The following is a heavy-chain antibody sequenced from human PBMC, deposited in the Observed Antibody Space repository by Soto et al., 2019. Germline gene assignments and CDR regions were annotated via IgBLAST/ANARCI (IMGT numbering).Heavy chain of an antibody. CDR2: ISGSGGST. CDR1: GFTFSSYA. J-gene: IGHJ6*02. Sequence: GGSLRLSCAASGFTFSSYAMSWVRQAPGKGLEWVSAISGSGGSTYYADSVKGRFTISRDNSKNTLYLQMNSLRAEDTAVYYCAKELRITIFGVVIPYYYYGMDVWGQGTTVTVSS. CDR3: AKELRITIFGVVIPYYYYGMDV. V-gene: IGHV3-23*01. D-gene: IGHD3-3*01.